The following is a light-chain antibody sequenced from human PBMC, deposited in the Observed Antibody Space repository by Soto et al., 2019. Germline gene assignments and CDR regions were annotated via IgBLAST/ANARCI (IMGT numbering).Light chain of an antibody. CDR2: DVR. V-gene: IGLV2-14*03. Sequence: QSALTQPASVSGSPGQSVTISCTGTSSDVGGYNFVSWYQQHPGKAPKFIIYDVRKRPSGVSNRFSGSRSGNTASLTISGLQAEDEADYYCSSYAGSSTVIFGAGTKVTVL. J-gene: IGLJ2*01. CDR1: SSDVGGYNF. CDR3: SSYAGSSTVI.